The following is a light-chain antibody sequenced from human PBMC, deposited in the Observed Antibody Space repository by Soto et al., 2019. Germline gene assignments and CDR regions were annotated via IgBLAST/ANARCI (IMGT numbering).Light chain of an antibody. J-gene: IGKJ2*01. CDR2: GAS. V-gene: IGKV3-20*01. Sequence: EIVLTQSPGTLSLSPGERATLSCRASQNVRSSYVAWYQQKPGQAPRLLIYGASSRATGIPERFSGSGSGTDFNLSVSRLEPEDFAVYYCQQYNSWPPRYTFGQGTKLEI. CDR1: QNVRSSY. CDR3: QQYNSWPPRYT.